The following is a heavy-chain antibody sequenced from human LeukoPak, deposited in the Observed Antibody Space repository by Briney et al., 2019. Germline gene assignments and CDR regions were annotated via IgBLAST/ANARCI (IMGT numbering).Heavy chain of an antibody. V-gene: IGHV1-2*02. J-gene: IGHJ4*02. Sequence: ASVKVSCKASGYTFTGYYMHWVRQAPGQGLEWMGWINPNSGGTNYAQKFQGRVTMTRDASISKAYMELSRLRSDDTAVYYCASLVTIFGVADNFDYWGQGTLVTVSS. CDR3: ASLVTIFGVADNFDY. CDR2: INPNSGGT. D-gene: IGHD3-3*01. CDR1: GYTFTGYY.